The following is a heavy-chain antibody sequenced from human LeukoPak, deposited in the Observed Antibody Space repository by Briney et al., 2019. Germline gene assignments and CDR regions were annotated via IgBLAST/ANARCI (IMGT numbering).Heavy chain of an antibody. D-gene: IGHD3-10*01. CDR2: IYYSGST. CDR1: GGSLSAYY. J-gene: IGHJ4*02. V-gene: IGHV4-34*01. CDR3: ARDRSMVRGVITPIDY. Sequence: SETLSLTCAVYGGSLSAYYWGWIRQPPGKGLEWIGSIYYSGSTYYNPSLKSRVTISVDTSKNQFSLKLSSVTAADTAVYYCARDRSMVRGVITPIDYWGQGTLVTVSS.